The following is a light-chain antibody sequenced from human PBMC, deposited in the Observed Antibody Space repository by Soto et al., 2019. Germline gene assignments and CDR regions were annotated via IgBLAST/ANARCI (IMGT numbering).Light chain of an antibody. V-gene: IGKV3-15*01. CDR3: QQYNTWPPLT. CDR1: QSVTSRF. CDR2: DTS. J-gene: IGKJ5*01. Sequence: EIVCTQSPGTLSLSPGERATLSCRASQSVTSRFFAWYQQRPGQAPRLLIYDTSTRATGIPARFSGSGSGTEFTLTISSLQSADFAAYYCQQYNTWPPLTFGQGTRLEIK.